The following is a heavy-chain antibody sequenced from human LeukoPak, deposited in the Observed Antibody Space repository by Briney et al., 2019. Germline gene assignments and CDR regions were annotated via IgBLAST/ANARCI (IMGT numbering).Heavy chain of an antibody. V-gene: IGHV4-30-2*01. CDR1: GGSISSGGYS. Sequence: SQTLSLTCAVSGGSISSGGYSWSWIRQPPGKGLEWIGYIYHSGSTYYNPSLKSRVTISVDRSKNQFSLKLSSVTAADTAVYYCARYSLFDSSGYYYPWDAFDIWGQGTMVTVSS. CDR3: ARYSLFDSSGYYYPWDAFDI. D-gene: IGHD3-22*01. CDR2: IYHSGST. J-gene: IGHJ3*02.